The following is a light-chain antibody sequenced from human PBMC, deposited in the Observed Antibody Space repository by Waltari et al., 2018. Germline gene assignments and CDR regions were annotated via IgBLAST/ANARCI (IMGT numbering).Light chain of an antibody. CDR2: RAS. V-gene: IGKV1-33*01. CDR3: QQHDNSPPT. CDR1: QGISNW. J-gene: IGKJ1*01. Sequence: DIQMNQSPSSLSASVGDRVTITCRASQGISNWLAWYQQKPGKAPKLLIYRASNLETGVPSRFSGSGSGTDFTLTISSLQPEDIATYYCQQHDNSPPTFGQGTKVEIK.